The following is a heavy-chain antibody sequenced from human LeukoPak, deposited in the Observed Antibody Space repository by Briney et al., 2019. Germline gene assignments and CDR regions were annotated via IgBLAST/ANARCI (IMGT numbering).Heavy chain of an antibody. CDR3: VLGSHPSYYYYMDV. D-gene: IGHD3-3*02. V-gene: IGHV3-23*01. J-gene: IGHJ6*03. CDR1: GFTFSSYA. CDR2: TSGSGLSP. Sequence: TGGSLRLSCAASGFTFSSYAMNWVRQAPGKGLEWVSGTSGSGLSPYYADSVKGRFTISRDNSKNTLYLQMNSLRAEDTALYYCVLGSHPSYYYYMDVWGKGTTVIVSS.